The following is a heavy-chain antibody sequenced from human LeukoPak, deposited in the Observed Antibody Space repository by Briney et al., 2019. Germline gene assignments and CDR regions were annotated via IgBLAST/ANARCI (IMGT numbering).Heavy chain of an antibody. CDR2: ISWNSGSI. CDR1: GFTFDDYA. J-gene: IGHJ6*02. Sequence: GGSPRLSCAASGFTFDDYAMHWVRQARGKGLEWVSGISWNSGSIGYADSVKGRFTISRDNAKNSLYLQMNSLRAEDTALYYCAKDRIRFLDAYGMDVWGQGTTVTVSS. D-gene: IGHD3-3*01. V-gene: IGHV3-9*01. CDR3: AKDRIRFLDAYGMDV.